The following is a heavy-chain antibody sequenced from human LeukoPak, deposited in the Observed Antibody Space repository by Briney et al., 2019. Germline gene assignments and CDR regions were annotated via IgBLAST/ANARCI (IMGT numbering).Heavy chain of an antibody. CDR2: ISSSGSTI. J-gene: IGHJ5*02. D-gene: IGHD2-15*01. CDR1: GFTFSSYE. Sequence: GGSLRLSCAASGFTFSSYEMNWVRQAPGKGLEWVSYISSSGSTIYYADSVKGRFTISRDNSKNTLYLQMNSLRAEDTAVYSCARGADGVSSNSRGWFDPWGQGTLVTVSS. V-gene: IGHV3-48*03. CDR3: ARGADGVSSNSRGWFDP.